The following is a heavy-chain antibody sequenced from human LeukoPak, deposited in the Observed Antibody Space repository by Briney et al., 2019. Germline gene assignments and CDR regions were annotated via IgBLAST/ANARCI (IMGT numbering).Heavy chain of an antibody. CDR2: ISYDGSNK. J-gene: IGHJ4*02. V-gene: IGHV3-30-3*01. Sequence: GRSLRLSCAASGFTFSSYAMHWVRQAPGKGLEWVAVISYDGSNKYYADSVKGRFTISRDNAKNTLYLQMSSLRAEDTAVYYCARDSSVGATFDYWGQGTLVTVSS. D-gene: IGHD1-26*01. CDR1: GFTFSSYA. CDR3: ARDSSVGATFDY.